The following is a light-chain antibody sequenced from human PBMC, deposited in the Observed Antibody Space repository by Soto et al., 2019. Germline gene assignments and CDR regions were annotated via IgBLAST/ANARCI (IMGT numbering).Light chain of an antibody. J-gene: IGKJ2*01. CDR2: AAS. V-gene: IGKV3-20*01. Sequence: EIVLTQSPGTLSLSPGERATLSCRASQSISSSYLAWYQQKPGQAPRLLIYAASSRATGIPDRFSGSGSGTDFTLTISRLEPEDFAVNYCQQYRSSSYTFGQGTQLEIK. CDR1: QSISSSY. CDR3: QQYRSSSYT.